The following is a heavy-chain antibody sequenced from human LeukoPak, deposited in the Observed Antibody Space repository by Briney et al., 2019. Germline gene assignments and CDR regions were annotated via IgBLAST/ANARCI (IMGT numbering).Heavy chain of an antibody. CDR3: ARGPERWLQFDF. V-gene: IGHV1-46*01. CDR1: GYTLTSKY. J-gene: IGHJ4*02. D-gene: IGHD5-24*01. CDR2: INPSGGST. Sequence: ASVKVSCKASGYTLTSKYIHWVRQAPGRGLEWTGVINPSGGSTTYAQRFQGRVTMTRDTSTSTVYMELSSLRSEDTAVYYCARGPERWLQFDFWGQGTLVSVSS.